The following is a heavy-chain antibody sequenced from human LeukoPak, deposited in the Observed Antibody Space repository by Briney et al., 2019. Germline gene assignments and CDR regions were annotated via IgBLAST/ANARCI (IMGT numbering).Heavy chain of an antibody. D-gene: IGHD2-2*01. J-gene: IGHJ3*02. CDR1: GFTFDDYA. CDR3: AKDIRSYHDAFDI. CDR2: ISWISGSI. V-gene: IGHV3-9*03. Sequence: GRSLRLSCAASGFTFDDYAMHWVRQAPGKGLEWVSGISWISGSIGYADSVKGRFTISRDNAKNSLYLQMNSLRAEDMALYYCAKDIRSYHDAFDIWGQGTMVTVSS.